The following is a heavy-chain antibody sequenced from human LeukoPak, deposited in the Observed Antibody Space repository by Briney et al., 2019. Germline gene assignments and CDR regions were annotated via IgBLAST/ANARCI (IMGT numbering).Heavy chain of an antibody. CDR1: GFPFTSYV. J-gene: IGHJ4*02. CDR2: ISGSGDST. Sequence: GGSLRLSCAASGFPFTSYVMSWVRQAPGKGLEWVSGISGSGDSTYYADSIKGRFTISRDNSKNTLYLQMNSLRAEDTAVYYCARDPPNEYYDSSGPSDYWGQGTLVTVSS. CDR3: ARDPPNEYYDSSGPSDY. V-gene: IGHV3-23*01. D-gene: IGHD3-22*01.